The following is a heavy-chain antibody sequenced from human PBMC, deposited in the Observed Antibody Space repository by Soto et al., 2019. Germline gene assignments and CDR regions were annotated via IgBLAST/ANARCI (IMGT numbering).Heavy chain of an antibody. CDR1: GFTFPHSS. Sequence: ASVKVSCKASGFTFPHSSVQWVRQGRGQRLEWIGWIVVGSGNTNYAQKFQERVTITRDMSTTTAYMELSGLRSEDTAVYYCVADTLVVIPAVMSYYYYGLDVWGQGTTVTVSS. CDR3: VADTLVVIPAVMSYYYYGLDV. D-gene: IGHD2-2*01. V-gene: IGHV1-58*01. CDR2: IVVGSGNT. J-gene: IGHJ6*02.